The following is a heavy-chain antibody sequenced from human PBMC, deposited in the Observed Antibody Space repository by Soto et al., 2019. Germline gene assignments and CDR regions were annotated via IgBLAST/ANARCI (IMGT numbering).Heavy chain of an antibody. CDR2: ISSSSSYI. CDR3: ASIYYSSCWYGRGDY. Sequence: EVQLVESGGGLVKPGGSLRLSCAASGFTFSSYSMNWVRQAPGKGLEWVSSISSSSSYIYYADSVKGRFTISRDNAKKSLYLQMNSLRAEDTAVYYCASIYYSSCWYGRGDYWGQGTLVTVSS. V-gene: IGHV3-21*01. J-gene: IGHJ4*02. CDR1: GFTFSSYS. D-gene: IGHD6-19*01.